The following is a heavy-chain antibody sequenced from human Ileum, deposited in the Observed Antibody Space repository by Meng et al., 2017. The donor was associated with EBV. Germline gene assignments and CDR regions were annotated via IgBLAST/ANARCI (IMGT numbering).Heavy chain of an antibody. CDR3: ARKPTSAALDY. Sequence: HVQLFQSGAEVPRPGASVKVSCKASGFTFTNYGFTWVRQAPGQGLEWMGWISANNGDRHYAQKFQDRVTLTTDGYTPTVYMELRSLRSDDTAVYFCARKPTSAALDYWGQGTLVTVSS. V-gene: IGHV1-18*01. D-gene: IGHD6-13*01. J-gene: IGHJ4*02. CDR1: GFTFTNYG. CDR2: ISANNGDR.